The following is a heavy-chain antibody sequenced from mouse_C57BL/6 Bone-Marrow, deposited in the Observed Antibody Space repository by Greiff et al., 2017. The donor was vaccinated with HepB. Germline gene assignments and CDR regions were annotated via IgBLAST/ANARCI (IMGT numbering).Heavy chain of an antibody. Sequence: EVKVVESGGGLVKPGGSLKLSCAASGFTFSSYAMSWVRQTPERRLEWVATISDGGSYTYYPDNVKGRFTISRDNAKNNLYLQMSHLKSEDTAMYYCARAFYDGYYPDYWGQGTTLTVSS. D-gene: IGHD2-3*01. V-gene: IGHV5-4*03. CDR2: ISDGGSYT. CDR1: GFTFSSYA. J-gene: IGHJ2*01. CDR3: ARAFYDGYYPDY.